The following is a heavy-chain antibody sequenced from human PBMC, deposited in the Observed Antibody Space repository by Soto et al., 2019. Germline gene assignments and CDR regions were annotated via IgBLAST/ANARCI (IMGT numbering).Heavy chain of an antibody. CDR1: GFTFSDHY. D-gene: IGHD6-13*01. J-gene: IGHJ4*02. CDR3: ARDSGYSSSWYGCFDY. V-gene: IGHV3-72*01. Sequence: EVQLVESGGGLVQPGGSLRLSCAASGFTFSDHYMDWVRQAPGKGLEWVGRTRNKANSYTTEYAASVKGRFTISRDDSKXXLYLQMNSLKTEDTAVYYCARDSGYSSSWYGCFDYWGQGTLVTVSS. CDR2: TRNKANSYTT.